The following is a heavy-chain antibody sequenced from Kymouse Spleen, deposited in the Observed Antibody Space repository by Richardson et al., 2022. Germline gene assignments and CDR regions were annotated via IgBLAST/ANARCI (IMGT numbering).Heavy chain of an antibody. Sequence: QVQLVESGGGVVQPGRSLRLSCAASGFTFSSYGMHWVRQAPGKGLEWVAVISYDGSNKYYADSVKGRFTISRDNSKNTLYLQMNSLRAEDTAVYYCAKRDYYGSGSYYNAGMDVWGQGTTVTVSS. CDR2: ISYDGSNK. CDR3: AKRDYYGSGSYYNAGMDV. CDR1: GFTFSSYG. V-gene: IGHV3-30*18. D-gene: IGHD3-10*01. J-gene: IGHJ6*02.